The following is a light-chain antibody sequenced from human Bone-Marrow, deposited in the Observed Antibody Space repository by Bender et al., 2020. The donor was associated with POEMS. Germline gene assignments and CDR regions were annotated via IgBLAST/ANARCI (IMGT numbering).Light chain of an antibody. CDR2: SNY. V-gene: IGLV1-44*01. CDR1: ASTFGGIK. Sequence: QSVLTQPPSASGPPGQSVILSCSGTASTFGGIKVNWSQHLPGTAPRLVVYSNYQRPSGVPARFSGSKSGTSASLAISDIQSEDEGDYYCSSWDDSLSGWVFGGGTKLTVL. J-gene: IGLJ3*02. CDR3: SSWDDSLSGWV.